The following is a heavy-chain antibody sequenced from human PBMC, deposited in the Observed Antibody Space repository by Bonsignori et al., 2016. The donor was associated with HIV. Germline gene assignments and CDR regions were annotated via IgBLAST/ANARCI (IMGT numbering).Heavy chain of an antibody. Sequence: WIRQPPGKGLVWVSRINSDGSSTSYADSVKGRFTISRDNAKNTLYLQMNSLRAEDTAVYYCARVFASGRPFDYWGQGTLVTVSS. CDR2: INSDGSST. J-gene: IGHJ4*02. CDR3: ARVFASGRPFDY. V-gene: IGHV3-74*01.